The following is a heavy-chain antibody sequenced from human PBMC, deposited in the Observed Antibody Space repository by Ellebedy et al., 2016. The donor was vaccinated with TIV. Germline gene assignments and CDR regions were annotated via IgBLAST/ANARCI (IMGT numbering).Heavy chain of an antibody. CDR1: GFTFSDYY. Sequence: GESLKISCAASGFTFSDYYMSWIRQAPGKGLEWVSYISSSGSTIYYADSVKGRFTISRDNAKNSLYLQMNSLRAEDTAVYYCASGYSNYVYYFDYWGQGTLVTVSS. D-gene: IGHD4-11*01. V-gene: IGHV3-11*01. CDR3: ASGYSNYVYYFDY. J-gene: IGHJ4*02. CDR2: ISSSGSTI.